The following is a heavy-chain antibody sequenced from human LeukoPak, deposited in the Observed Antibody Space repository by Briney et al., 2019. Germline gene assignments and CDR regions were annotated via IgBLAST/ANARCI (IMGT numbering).Heavy chain of an antibody. J-gene: IGHJ4*02. CDR3: ASGGATVWGY. CDR2: ITSDSHYI. CDR1: GFAFSDYS. D-gene: IGHD3-16*01. Sequence: GGSLRLSCAASGFAFSDYSMNWVRQASGKGLEWIAAITSDSHYIYCADSMRGRFTISRDNAENSVYLQMNGLRADDTAVYYCASGGATVWGYWGQGALVIVSS. V-gene: IGHV3-21*01.